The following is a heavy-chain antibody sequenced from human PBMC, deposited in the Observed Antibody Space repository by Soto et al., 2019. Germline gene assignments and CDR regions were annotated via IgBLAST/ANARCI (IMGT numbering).Heavy chain of an antibody. J-gene: IGHJ4*02. Sequence: QVQLVQSGAEVKEPGASLKVSCKASGYSFTAYYLHWVRQAHGQGPEWMGWINPNSGGTNYAQKFQGRVTMTRDTYISTVPMELSSLTSDDTAVYYCARKKSGDSVLLKYWGQGTPVTVSS. CDR2: INPNSGGT. V-gene: IGHV1-2*02. D-gene: IGHD2-15*01. CDR1: GYSFTAYY. CDR3: ARKKSGDSVLLKY.